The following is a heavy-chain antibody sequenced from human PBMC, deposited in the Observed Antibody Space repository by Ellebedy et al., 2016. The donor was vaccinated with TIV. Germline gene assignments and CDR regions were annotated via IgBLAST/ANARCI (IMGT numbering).Heavy chain of an antibody. J-gene: IGHJ4*02. CDR1: GFTFDDYA. V-gene: IGHV3-9*01. CDR2: IGWNGDSM. CDR3: AKGIFQWYSSNYFDD. Sequence: SLKISCAASGFTFDDYAMHWVRQAPGKGLEWASGIGWNGDSMDYVDSVKGRFTISRDNAKNSLYLQMNGLRAEDTALYYCAKGIFQWYSSNYFDDWGQGTLVTVSS. D-gene: IGHD6-13*01.